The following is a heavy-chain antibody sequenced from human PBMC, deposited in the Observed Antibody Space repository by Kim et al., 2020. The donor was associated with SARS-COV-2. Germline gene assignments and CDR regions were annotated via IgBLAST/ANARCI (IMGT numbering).Heavy chain of an antibody. Sequence: SETLSLTCGVFGGSLSGNYWSWIRQTPGKGLEWIGEVNHSGFTNYNPALKRRVTVSVDTSKNQFSLKLTSVTATDTAVYYCARRNSDGYVYFDFWGQGTRVTVSS. CDR1: GGSLSGNY. CDR2: VNHSGFT. J-gene: IGHJ4*02. V-gene: IGHV4-34*01. D-gene: IGHD3-16*01. CDR3: ARRNSDGYVYFDF.